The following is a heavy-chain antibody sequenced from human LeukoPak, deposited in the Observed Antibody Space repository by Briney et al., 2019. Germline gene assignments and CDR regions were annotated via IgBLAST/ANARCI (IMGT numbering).Heavy chain of an antibody. CDR3: ASLNDYGDYVAAFDI. V-gene: IGHV5-51*01. Sequence: LKISXKGSGYSFTSYWIGWVRQMPGKGLEWMGIIYPGDSDTRYSPSFQGQVTISADKSISTAYLQWSSLKASDTAMYYCASLNDYGDYVAAFDIWGQGTMVTVSS. D-gene: IGHD4-17*01. CDR2: IYPGDSDT. CDR1: GYSFTSYW. J-gene: IGHJ3*02.